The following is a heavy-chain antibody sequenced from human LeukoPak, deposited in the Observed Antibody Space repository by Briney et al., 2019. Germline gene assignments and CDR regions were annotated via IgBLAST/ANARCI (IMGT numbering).Heavy chain of an antibody. J-gene: IGHJ3*02. CDR3: ARIPTYYYGSGSGFLGAFDI. CDR2: IYYSGST. D-gene: IGHD3-10*01. CDR1: GGSISSSSYY. V-gene: IGHV4-39*01. Sequence: SETLSLTCTVSGGSISSSSYYWGWIRQPPGKGLEWIGSIYYSGSTYYNPSLKSRVTISVDTSKNQFSLKLSSVTAADTAVYYCARIPTYYYGSGSGFLGAFDIWGQGTMVTVSS.